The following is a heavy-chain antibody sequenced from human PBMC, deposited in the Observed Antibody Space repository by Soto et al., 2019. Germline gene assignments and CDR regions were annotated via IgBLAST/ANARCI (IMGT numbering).Heavy chain of an antibody. J-gene: IGHJ5*02. CDR3: AREERRDVTIFGVVIIGDWFDP. Sequence: LSLTCAVSGDSISSGYYWGWIRQPPGKGLEWIGSIYHSGSTYYNPSLKSRVTISVDTSKNQFSLKLSSVNAADTAVYYCAREERRDVTIFGVVIIGDWFDPWGQGTLVTVSS. CDR2: IYHSGST. CDR1: GDSISSGYY. D-gene: IGHD3-3*01. V-gene: IGHV4-38-2*02.